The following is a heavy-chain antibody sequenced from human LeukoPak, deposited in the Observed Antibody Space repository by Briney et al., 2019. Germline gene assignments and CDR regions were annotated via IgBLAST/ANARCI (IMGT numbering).Heavy chain of an antibody. CDR2: ISAYNGNT. J-gene: IGHJ6*02. D-gene: IGHD2-2*01. V-gene: IGHV1-18*01. CDR3: ARATISTRSYYYYGMDV. Sequence: GASVKVSCKASGYTFTSYGISWVRQASGQGLEWMGWISAYNGNTNYAQKLQGRVTMTTDTSTSTAYMELRSLRSDDTAVYYCARATISTRSYYYYGMDVWGQGTTVTVSS. CDR1: GYTFTSYG.